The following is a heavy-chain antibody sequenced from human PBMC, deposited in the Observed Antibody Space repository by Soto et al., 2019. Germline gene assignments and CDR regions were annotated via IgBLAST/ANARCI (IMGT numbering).Heavy chain of an antibody. D-gene: IGHD6-13*01. CDR1: GFTVSSYA. J-gene: IGHJ4*02. CDR2: ISAST. V-gene: IGHV3-23*01. Sequence: EMQLLESGGGLVQAGGSLRLSCAASGFTVSSYALNWVRQAPGKGLEWVSGISASTYYADSMKGRFTISSDTSKNTLYLQMNSLRAEDTAIYFCAIRMYSTRWYYLDYWGQGPLFTVSS. CDR3: AIRMYSTRWYYLDY.